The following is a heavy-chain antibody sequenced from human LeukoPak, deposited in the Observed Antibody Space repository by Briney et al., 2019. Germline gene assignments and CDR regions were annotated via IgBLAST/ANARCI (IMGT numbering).Heavy chain of an antibody. CDR3: ARDALIAVAGTLDY. V-gene: IGHV3-48*01. Sequence: GGSLRLSCAASGFTFSSYSMNWVRRAPGKGLEWVTYISSSSTTIYYADSVKGRLTIPRDNSKNTLYLQMNSLRAEDTAVYYCARDALIAVAGTLDYWGQGTLVTVSS. CDR2: ISSSSTTI. CDR1: GFTFSSYS. D-gene: IGHD6-19*01. J-gene: IGHJ4*02.